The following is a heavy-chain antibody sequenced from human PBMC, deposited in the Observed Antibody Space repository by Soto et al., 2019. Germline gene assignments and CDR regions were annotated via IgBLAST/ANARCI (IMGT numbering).Heavy chain of an antibody. D-gene: IGHD3-9*01. CDR2: IYWDDDK. CDR1: GFSLSTSGVG. CDR3: ANTTLDAYYDILTGYYPSSFAR. V-gene: IGHV2-5*02. J-gene: IGHJ4*02. Sequence: QITLKESGPTLVKPTQTLTLTCTFSGFSLSTSGVGVGWIRQPPGKALEWLALIYWDDDKRYSPSLKSRLTITKATSKNTVVITMTNMDPVDTATYYCANTTLDAYYDILTGYYPSSFARWGQGTLVTVSS.